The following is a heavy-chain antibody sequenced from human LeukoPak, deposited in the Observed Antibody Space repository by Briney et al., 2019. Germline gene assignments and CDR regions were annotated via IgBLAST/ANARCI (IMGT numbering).Heavy chain of an antibody. D-gene: IGHD2-15*01. Sequence: PSETLSLTCTVSGASISSYYWSWIRQPPGKGLEWIGYIYYNGNTNYNPSLKSRVTISLDTSKNQSSLKLSSVTAADTAVYYCASLLAANWFDPWGQGTLVTVSS. V-gene: IGHV4-59*01. J-gene: IGHJ5*02. CDR3: ASLLAANWFDP. CDR2: IYYNGNT. CDR1: GASISSYY.